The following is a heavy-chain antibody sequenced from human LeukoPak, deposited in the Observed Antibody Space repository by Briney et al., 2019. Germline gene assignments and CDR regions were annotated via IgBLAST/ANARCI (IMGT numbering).Heavy chain of an antibody. V-gene: IGHV3-66*01. J-gene: IGHJ4*02. Sequence: GGSLRLSCAASGFAVIDNYMNWVRQAPGKGLEWVAVIYSGGNTYYADSVAGRFTISRDTATNTVYLQMNSLRADDTAVYYCAKTYYYDSSGYDKPYYFDYWGQGTLVTVSS. CDR3: AKTYYYDSSGYDKPYYFDY. D-gene: IGHD3-22*01. CDR2: IYSGGNT. CDR1: GFAVIDNY.